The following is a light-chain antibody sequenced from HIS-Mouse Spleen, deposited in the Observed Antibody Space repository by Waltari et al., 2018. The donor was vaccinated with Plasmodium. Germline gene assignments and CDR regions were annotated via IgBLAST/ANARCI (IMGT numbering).Light chain of an antibody. CDR1: NLGDKC. J-gene: IGLJ2*01. V-gene: IGLV3-1*01. CDR2: QDS. Sequence: SYELTQPPSVSVSPGQTSSITCPGDNLGDKCACWYQPKPGQSPVLVIYQDSKRPSGIPERFSGSNSGNTATLTISGTQAMDEADYYCQAWDSSTVVFGGGTKLTVL. CDR3: QAWDSSTVV.